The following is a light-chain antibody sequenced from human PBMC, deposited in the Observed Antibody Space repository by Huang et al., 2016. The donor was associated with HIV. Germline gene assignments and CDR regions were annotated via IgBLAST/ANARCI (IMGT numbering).Light chain of an antibody. CDR1: RSLLHSSNNENY. Sequence: DILMTQSPDSLAVSLGERATINCRSSRSLLHSSNNENYVAWYHKKPGHPPKLLIYWAAARESGVPDRFSGSGSGTDFTLTIRSLQAEDVAVYYCQQYYDSPLTFGGGTKVEI. V-gene: IGKV4-1*01. J-gene: IGKJ4*01. CDR2: WAA. CDR3: QQYYDSPLT.